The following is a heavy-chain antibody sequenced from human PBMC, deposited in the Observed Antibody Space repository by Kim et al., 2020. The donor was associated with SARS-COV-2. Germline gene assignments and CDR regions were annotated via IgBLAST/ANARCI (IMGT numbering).Heavy chain of an antibody. D-gene: IGHD5-12*01. V-gene: IGHV3-21*01. CDR1: GFTFSSYS. J-gene: IGHJ4*02. Sequence: GGSLRLSCAASGFTFSSYSMNWVRQAPGKGLEWVSSISSSSSYIYYADSVKARFTISRDNAKNSLYLQMNSLRAEDTAVYYCARYPRDGYNEIDYWGQGTLVTVSS. CDR2: ISSSSSYI. CDR3: ARYPRDGYNEIDY.